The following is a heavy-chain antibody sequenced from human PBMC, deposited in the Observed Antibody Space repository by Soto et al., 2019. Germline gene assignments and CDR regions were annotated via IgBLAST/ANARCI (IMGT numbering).Heavy chain of an antibody. Sequence: PSETLSLTCAVSGGSISSGGYSWSWIRQTPGKGLEWIGYIYPTGKTYYNPSLENRVTISIDTSKNQFSLQLTSVTAADTAVYYCARDPTGPAPRWGVWGHGTTVTVSS. D-gene: IGHD3-16*01. CDR3: ARDPTGPAPRWGV. CDR2: IYPTGKT. J-gene: IGHJ6*02. V-gene: IGHV4-30-2*01. CDR1: GGSISSGGYS.